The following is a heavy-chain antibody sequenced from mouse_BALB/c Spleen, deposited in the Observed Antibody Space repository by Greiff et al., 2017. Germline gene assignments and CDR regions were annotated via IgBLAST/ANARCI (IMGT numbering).Heavy chain of an antibody. CDR1: GFNIKDTY. CDR3: ARSIRSYFDY. J-gene: IGHJ2*01. D-gene: IGHD1-1*01. CDR2: IDPANGNT. V-gene: IGHV14-3*02. Sequence: EVMLVESGAELVKPGASVKLSCTASGFNIKDTYMHWVKQRPEQGLEWIGRIDPANGNTKYDPKFQGKATITADTSSNTAYLQLSSLTSEDTAVYYCARSIRSYFDYWGQGTTLTVSS.